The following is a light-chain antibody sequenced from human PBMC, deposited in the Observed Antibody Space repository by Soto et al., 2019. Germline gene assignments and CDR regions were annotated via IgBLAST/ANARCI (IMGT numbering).Light chain of an antibody. CDR3: QQRSDWPLT. J-gene: IGKJ4*01. CDR1: QSVSSSY. V-gene: IGKV3-11*01. CDR2: DAV. Sequence: ENVLTQSPGTLSLSPGERATLSCRASQSVSSSYLAWYQQKPGQAPRLLMYDAVKRATGIPARFSGSGSGTDFTLTISSLEPEDFGVYYCQQRSDWPLTFGGGTKVDIK.